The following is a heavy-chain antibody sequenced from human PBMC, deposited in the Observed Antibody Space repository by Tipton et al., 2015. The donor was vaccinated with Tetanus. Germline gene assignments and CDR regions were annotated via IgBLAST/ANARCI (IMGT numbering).Heavy chain of an antibody. CDR3: ARIGWPENNKPGFDI. D-gene: IGHD1/OR15-1a*01. CDR2: VHYTGKD. J-gene: IGHJ3*02. Sequence: TLSLTCIVSGGSISTYYWSWIRQRSGRGLEWVGYVHYTGKDNYNPSLRSRVTLSVDTSKNQFSLQMSSVTAADTAVYYCARIGWPENNKPGFDIWGQGTMVTVSS. CDR1: GGSISTYY. V-gene: IGHV4-59*13.